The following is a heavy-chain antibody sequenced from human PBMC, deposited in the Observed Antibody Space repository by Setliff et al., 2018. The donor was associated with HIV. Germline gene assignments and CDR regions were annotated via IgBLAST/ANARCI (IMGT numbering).Heavy chain of an antibody. CDR1: GGSISSGGYY. Sequence: SETLSLTCTVSGGSISSGGYYWSWIRQPAGRGLEWIGHIYTSGSTKYNPSLKGRVTIDTSKNQFSLNLSSVTAADTAFYYCATFSPRDAFDIWGQGTMVTVSS. J-gene: IGHJ3*02. CDR2: IYTSGST. D-gene: IGHD3-16*01. V-gene: IGHV4-61*09. CDR3: ATFSPRDAFDI.